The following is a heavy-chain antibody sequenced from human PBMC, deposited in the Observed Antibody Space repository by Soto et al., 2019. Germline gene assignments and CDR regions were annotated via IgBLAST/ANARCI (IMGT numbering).Heavy chain of an antibody. V-gene: IGHV1-69*06. CDR2: IIPIFGTA. D-gene: IGHD4-17*01. Sequence: QVQLVQSGAEVKKPGSSVKFSCKASGGTFSSYAISWVRQAPGQGLEWMGGIIPIFGTANYAQKFQGRVTITADKPTSTAYMELSSLRAEDTAVYYCAREWVGELTSYYYYGMDVWGQGTKVTVSS. CDR1: GGTFSSYA. J-gene: IGHJ6*02. CDR3: AREWVGELTSYYYYGMDV.